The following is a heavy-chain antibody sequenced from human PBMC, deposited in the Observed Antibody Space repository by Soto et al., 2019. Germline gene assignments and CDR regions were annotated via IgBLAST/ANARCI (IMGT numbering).Heavy chain of an antibody. CDR1: GFTFSSYG. D-gene: IGHD6-13*01. CDR3: AKDSQQLVARRARGGMDV. J-gene: IGHJ6*02. V-gene: IGHV3-30*18. Sequence: GGSLRLSCAASGFTFSSYGMHWVRQAPGKGLEWVAVISYDGSNKYYADSVKGRFTISRDNSKNTLYLQMNSLRAEDTAVYYCAKDSQQLVARRARGGMDVWGQGTTVTVSS. CDR2: ISYDGSNK.